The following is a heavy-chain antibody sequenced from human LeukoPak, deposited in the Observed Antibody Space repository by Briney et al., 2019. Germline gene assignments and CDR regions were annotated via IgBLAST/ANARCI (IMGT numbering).Heavy chain of an antibody. CDR2: IKQDGSEK. CDR3: ARRRYSGSSQHFDY. J-gene: IGHJ4*02. D-gene: IGHD1-26*01. V-gene: IGHV3-7*01. Sequence: GGSLRLSCAASGFTFSSYWMSWARQAPGKGLEWVANIKQDGSEKYYVDSVKGRFTISRDNAKNSLYLQMNSLRAEDTAVYYCARRRYSGSSQHFDYWGLGTLVTVSS. CDR1: GFTFSSYW.